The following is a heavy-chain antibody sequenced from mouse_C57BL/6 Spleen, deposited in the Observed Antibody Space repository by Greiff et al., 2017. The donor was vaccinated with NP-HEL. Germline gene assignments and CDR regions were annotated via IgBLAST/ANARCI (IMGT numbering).Heavy chain of an antibody. D-gene: IGHD2-2*01. CDR3: AREKFYYGYDYGYAMDY. Sequence: QVQLQQSGPELVKPGASVKISCKASGYAFSSSWMNWVKQRPGKGLEWIGRIYPGDGDTNYNGKFKGKATLTADKSSSTAYMQLSSLTSEDSAVYFCAREKFYYGYDYGYAMDYWGQGTSVTVSS. CDR2: IYPGDGDT. CDR1: GYAFSSSW. V-gene: IGHV1-82*01. J-gene: IGHJ4*01.